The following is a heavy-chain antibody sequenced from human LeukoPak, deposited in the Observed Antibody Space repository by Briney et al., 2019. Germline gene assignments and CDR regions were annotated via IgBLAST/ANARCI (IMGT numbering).Heavy chain of an antibody. V-gene: IGHV4-4*02. CDR1: GGSISSSSW. J-gene: IGHJ2*01. CDR3: ARDLVGVVGGLPYWYFDL. Sequence: PSGTLSLTCAVSGGSISSSSWWSWVRQPPGKGLEWIGEIYHSGSTNYNPSLKSRVVISVDKSKNHFSLNLSSVTAADTAIYYCARDLVGVVGGLPYWYFDLWGRGTLVSVSS. D-gene: IGHD2-15*01. CDR2: IYHSGST.